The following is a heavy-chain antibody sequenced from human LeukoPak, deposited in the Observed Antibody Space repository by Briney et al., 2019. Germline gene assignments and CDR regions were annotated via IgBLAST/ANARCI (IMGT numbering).Heavy chain of an antibody. Sequence: GGSLRLSCAASGFTFSSYSMNWVRQAPGKGLEWVSSISSSSSYIYYADSVKGRFTISRDNAKNSLYLQMNSLRAEDTAVYYCARILWFGELWDAFDIWGQETMVTVSS. CDR3: ARILWFGELWDAFDI. D-gene: IGHD3-10*01. CDR2: ISSSSSYI. V-gene: IGHV3-21*01. J-gene: IGHJ3*02. CDR1: GFTFSSYS.